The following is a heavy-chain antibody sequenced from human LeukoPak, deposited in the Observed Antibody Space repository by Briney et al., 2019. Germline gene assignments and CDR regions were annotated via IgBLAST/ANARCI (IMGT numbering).Heavy chain of an antibody. J-gene: IGHJ5*02. D-gene: IGHD6-25*01. V-gene: IGHV3-48*02. CDR3: AKPEYSSGRSWFDP. Sequence: PGGSLRLSCAASGFTLSSYGMNWVRQAPGKGLEFISFISSSSTTIYYADSVKGRFTISRDNSKNSLYLQMNSLRDEDTAVYYCAKPEYSSGRSWFDPWGQGTLVTVSS. CDR1: GFTLSSYG. CDR2: ISSSSTTI.